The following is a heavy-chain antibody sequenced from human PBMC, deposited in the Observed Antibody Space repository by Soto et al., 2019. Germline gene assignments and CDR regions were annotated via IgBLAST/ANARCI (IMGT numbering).Heavy chain of an antibody. J-gene: IGHJ6*03. CDR3: ARDTVRGDFWSGYLAGYMDV. CDR1: GYTFTSYG. V-gene: IGHV1-18*01. Sequence: ASLKVSCKASGYTFTSYGISWVRQAPGQGLEWMGWIGAYNGKINYAQKLQGRVTMTTDTSTSTAYMELRSLRSDDTAVYYCARDTVRGDFWSGYLAGYMDVWGKGTTVTVSS. CDR2: IGAYNGKI. D-gene: IGHD3-3*01.